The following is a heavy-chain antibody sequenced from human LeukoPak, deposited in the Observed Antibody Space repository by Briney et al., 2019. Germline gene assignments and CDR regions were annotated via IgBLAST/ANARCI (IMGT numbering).Heavy chain of an antibody. D-gene: IGHD6-13*01. J-gene: IGHJ4*02. CDR1: GFTFSSYA. Sequence: PGGSLRLSCAASGFTFSSYAMSWVRQAPGKGVEWVSAISGSGGSTYYADSVKGRFTISRDNSKNTLYLQMNSLRAEDTAVYYCAKTSGYSSSGPYYFDYWGQGTLVTVSS. CDR3: AKTSGYSSSGPYYFDY. V-gene: IGHV3-23*01. CDR2: ISGSGGST.